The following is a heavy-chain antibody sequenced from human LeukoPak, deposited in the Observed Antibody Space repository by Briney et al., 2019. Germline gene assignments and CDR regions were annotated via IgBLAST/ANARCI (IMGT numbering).Heavy chain of an antibody. J-gene: IGHJ5*02. D-gene: IGHD6-13*01. CDR1: GGSISYYY. V-gene: IGHV4-59*01. CDR3: ARGGGFTYSSSWYSDWFDP. CDR2: IYYSGST. Sequence: SQTLSLTCTVPGGSISYYYWTWIRQPPGKGLEWNGSIYYSGSTNHNPSLKSRVTISVDTSKNQFSLKLSSVTAADTAVYYCARGGGFTYSSSWYSDWFDPWGQGTLVTVSS.